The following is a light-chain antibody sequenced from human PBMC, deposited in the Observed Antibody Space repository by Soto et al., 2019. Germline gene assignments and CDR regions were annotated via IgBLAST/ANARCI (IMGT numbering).Light chain of an antibody. Sequence: IPMTQSPSTLSASVGTRVPMTGRASQSISTSLAWYQHKPGKAPKLLIYKASTLQSGVPSRFSGSGSGTEFTLTTSSLLPDDFATYYCQQYNSSSRTFGQGTKVDIK. CDR1: QSISTS. CDR2: KAS. J-gene: IGKJ1*01. CDR3: QQYNSSSRT. V-gene: IGKV1-5*03.